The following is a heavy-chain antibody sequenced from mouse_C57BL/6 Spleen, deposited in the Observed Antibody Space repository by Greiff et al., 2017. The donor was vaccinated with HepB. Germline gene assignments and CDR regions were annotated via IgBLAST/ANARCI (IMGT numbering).Heavy chain of an antibody. Sequence: VQLQQSVAELVRPGASVKLSCTASGFNIKNTYKHWVKQRPEQGLEWIGRIDPANGNTKYAPKFQGKATITADTSSNTAYLQLSSLTSEDTAIYYCARLYDWFAYWGQGTLVTVSA. V-gene: IGHV14-3*01. J-gene: IGHJ3*01. CDR3: ARLYDWFAY. D-gene: IGHD1-1*01. CDR1: GFNIKNTY. CDR2: IDPANGNT.